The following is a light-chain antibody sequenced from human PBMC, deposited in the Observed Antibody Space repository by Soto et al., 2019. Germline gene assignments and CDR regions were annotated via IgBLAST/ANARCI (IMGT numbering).Light chain of an antibody. V-gene: IGKV1-12*01. CDR1: QGISRW. CDR2: SAS. J-gene: IGKJ3*01. Sequence: DIQMTQLPSSMSASVGDRVTITCRASQGISRWLAWYHQKPGKDPNLLIYSASTLHSGVPSRFSGSGSGKDFTLTISSLQPEDFGTYYCQQAHSFPLTFGPGTKVDMK. CDR3: QQAHSFPLT.